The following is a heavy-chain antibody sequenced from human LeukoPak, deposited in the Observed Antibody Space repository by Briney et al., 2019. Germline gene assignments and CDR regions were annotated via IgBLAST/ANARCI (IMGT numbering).Heavy chain of an antibody. Sequence: GGSLRLSCAASGFTFDNYAMHWVRQGPGKGLEWVSGISWNSGSIAYADSVKGRFTISRDNAKNSLYLQMNSLRPEDVALYYCTRSSGWYNYFDYWGQGTLVTVSS. CDR2: ISWNSGSI. J-gene: IGHJ4*02. V-gene: IGHV3-9*03. CDR1: GFTFDNYA. CDR3: TRSSGWYNYFDY. D-gene: IGHD6-19*01.